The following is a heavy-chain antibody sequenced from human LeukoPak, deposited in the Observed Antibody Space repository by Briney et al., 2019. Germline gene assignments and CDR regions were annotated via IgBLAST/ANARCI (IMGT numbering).Heavy chain of an antibody. CDR2: IYYSGST. V-gene: IGHV4-59*01. D-gene: IGHD2-21*02. CDR3: AREIVVVTGHDAFDI. CDR1: GGSISSYY. Sequence: PSETLSLTCTVSGGSISSYYWSWIRQPPGKGLEWMGYIYYSGSTNYNPSLKSRVTISVDTSKNQFSLKLSSVTAADTAVYYCAREIVVVTGHDAFDIWGQGTMVTVSS. J-gene: IGHJ3*02.